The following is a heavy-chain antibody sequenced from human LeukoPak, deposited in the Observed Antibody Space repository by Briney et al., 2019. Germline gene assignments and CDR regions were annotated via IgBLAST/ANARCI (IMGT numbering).Heavy chain of an antibody. CDR2: IYYSGST. CDR1: GGSISSYY. V-gene: IGHV4-59*08. D-gene: IGHD4-17*01. CDR3: ARHGYGDYSWSYYYGMDV. J-gene: IGHJ6*02. Sequence: SETLSRTCTVSGGSISSYYWSWIRQPPGRGLEWIGYIYYSGSTNYNPSLKSRVTISVDTSKNQFSLKLSSVTAADTAVYYCARHGYGDYSWSYYYGMDVWGQGTTVTVSS.